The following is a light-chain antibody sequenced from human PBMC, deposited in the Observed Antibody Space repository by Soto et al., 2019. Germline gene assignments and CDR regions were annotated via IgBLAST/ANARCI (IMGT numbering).Light chain of an antibody. J-gene: IGLJ3*02. CDR2: EVS. Sequence: QSALTQPPSASGSPGQSVTISCTGTSSDVGGYKYVSWYQQYPGKAPKLMIYEVSKRPSGVPDRFSGSKSGNTASLTVSGLQAEDEAAYYCSSYSGSNNFGVVFGGGTQLTVL. V-gene: IGLV2-8*01. CDR3: SSYSGSNNFGVV. CDR1: SSDVGGYKY.